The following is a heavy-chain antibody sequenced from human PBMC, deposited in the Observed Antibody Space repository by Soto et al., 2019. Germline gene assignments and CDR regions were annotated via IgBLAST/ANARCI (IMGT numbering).Heavy chain of an antibody. Sequence: QVELVESGGGVVEPGRSLRLSCAASGFNFSAFGLHWVRQAPGQGLEWVALILYDGHNKFYADSVRGRFTVSRDNSKNTLYLPVDSRRPEATAVYFCARDARLLFVLDPWGQGTLVTVSS. CDR1: GFNFSAFG. CDR3: ARDARLLFVLDP. V-gene: IGHV3-33*01. D-gene: IGHD2-21*01. J-gene: IGHJ5*02. CDR2: ILYDGHNK.